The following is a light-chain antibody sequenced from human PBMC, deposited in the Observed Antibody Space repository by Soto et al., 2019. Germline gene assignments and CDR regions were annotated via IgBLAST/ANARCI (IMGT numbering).Light chain of an antibody. CDR3: QKFNTAPST. Sequence: DIQMTQSPSSLSASVGDRVTITCRASQDISVYLAGYQQKPGKVPKLLIYIASTLQSGVPSRFSGSGSGTDFTLIISSLQPEDVATYYCQKFNTAPSTFGQGTRLEIK. V-gene: IGKV1-27*01. CDR2: IAS. CDR1: QDISVY. J-gene: IGKJ5*01.